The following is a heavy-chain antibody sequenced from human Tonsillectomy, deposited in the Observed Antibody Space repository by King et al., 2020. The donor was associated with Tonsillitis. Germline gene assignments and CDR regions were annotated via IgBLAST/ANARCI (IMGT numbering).Heavy chain of an antibody. CDR2: ISYDGSNK. CDR1: GFTFSSYA. CDR3: ARDIGPGRIVGGFDY. D-gene: IGHD2-21*01. V-gene: IGHV3-30*04. J-gene: IGHJ4*02. Sequence: QLVQSGGGVVQPGRSLRLSCAASGFTFSSYAMHWVRQAPGKGLEWVAVISYDGSNKYYADSVKGRFTISRDNSKNTLYLQMNSLRAEDTAVYYCARDIGPGRIVGGFDYRGQGTLVTVSS.